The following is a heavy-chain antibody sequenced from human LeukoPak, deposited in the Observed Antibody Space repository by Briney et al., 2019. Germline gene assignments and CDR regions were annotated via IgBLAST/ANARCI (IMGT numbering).Heavy chain of an antibody. Sequence: SLRLSCAASGFTFEDYAMHWVRQAPGKGLEWVSSITWNNDKIAYTDSVKGRFTISRDNARSSLYLQMNSLRPEDTALYYCTKYLFERLTPYNAFDIWGQGTMVSVSS. CDR1: GFTFEDYA. V-gene: IGHV3-9*01. J-gene: IGHJ3*02. D-gene: IGHD3-9*01. CDR2: ITWNNDKI. CDR3: TKYLFERLTPYNAFDI.